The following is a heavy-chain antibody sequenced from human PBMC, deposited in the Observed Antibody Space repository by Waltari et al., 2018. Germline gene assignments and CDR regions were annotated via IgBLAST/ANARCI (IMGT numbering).Heavy chain of an antibody. CDR1: GDSVTSPNW. Sequence: QLQLQESGPGLVKPSGTLSLSCAVSGDSVTSPNWWSWVRQSPQRGLGWIGQVLSTGKTNYSPSFASRVTMSLDASNNQFSLKVTSATAADTAVYYCARDRGRGLYLDAWGPGTLVTVSP. J-gene: IGHJ5*02. CDR3: ARDRGRGLYLDA. CDR2: VLSTGKT. D-gene: IGHD2-15*01. V-gene: IGHV4-4*02.